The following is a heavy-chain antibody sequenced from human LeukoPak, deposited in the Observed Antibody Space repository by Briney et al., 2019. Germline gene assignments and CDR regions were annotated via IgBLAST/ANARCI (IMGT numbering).Heavy chain of an antibody. V-gene: IGHV3-9*01. CDR2: INWNGDSI. J-gene: IGHJ4*02. D-gene: IGHD2-2*01. CDR3: AKDRYCSSTSCPSSN. Sequence: GGSLRISCAVSGFTFDDYAMHWVRQVPGKGLEWVSGINWNGDSIGYADSVKGRFTTSRDNAKNSLYLQMNSLRAEDTAVYYCAKDRYCSSTSCPSSNWGQGTLVTVSS. CDR1: GFTFDDYA.